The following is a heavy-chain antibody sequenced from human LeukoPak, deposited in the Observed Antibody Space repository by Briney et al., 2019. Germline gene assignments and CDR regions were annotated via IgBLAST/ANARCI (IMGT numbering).Heavy chain of an antibody. D-gene: IGHD3-22*01. J-gene: IGHJ4*02. CDR1: GYTFTDYY. Sequence: ASVRVSCKTSGYTFTDYYIHWVRQAPGQGLEWMGWINPNSGETNSAQKFQGRVTMTGDTSISTAYMELRRVTSDDTAVYYCARDLADYYDSSGYYYPPGYFDYWGQGTLVTVSS. CDR3: ARDLADYYDSSGYYYPPGYFDY. V-gene: IGHV1-2*02. CDR2: INPNSGET.